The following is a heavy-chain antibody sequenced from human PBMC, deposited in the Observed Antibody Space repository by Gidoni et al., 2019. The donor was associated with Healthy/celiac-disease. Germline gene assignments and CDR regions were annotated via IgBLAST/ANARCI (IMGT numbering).Heavy chain of an antibody. D-gene: IGHD3-22*01. Sequence: ADSVKGRFTISRDNAKNSLYLQMNSLRAEDTAVYYCATYYYDSSGYYPNYWGQGTLVTVSS. V-gene: IGHV3-21*01. CDR3: ATYYYDSSGYYPNY. J-gene: IGHJ4*02.